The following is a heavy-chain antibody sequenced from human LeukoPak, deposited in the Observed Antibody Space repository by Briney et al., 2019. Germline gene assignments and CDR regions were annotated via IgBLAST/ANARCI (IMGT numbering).Heavy chain of an antibody. D-gene: IGHD5-18*01. CDR1: GFTFSRYV. CDR3: ARDKDEGSQLWLRPRSKSHGVFDY. V-gene: IGHV3-21*01. J-gene: IGHJ4*02. CDR2: ISSTGGEI. Sequence: GGSLRLSCAASGFTFSRYVMSWVRQVPGRRPDWVSTISSTGGEIFYADSVKGRFTISRDNAKNSLYLQMNSLRAEDTAVYYCARDKDEGSQLWLRPRSKSHGVFDYWGQGTLVTVSS.